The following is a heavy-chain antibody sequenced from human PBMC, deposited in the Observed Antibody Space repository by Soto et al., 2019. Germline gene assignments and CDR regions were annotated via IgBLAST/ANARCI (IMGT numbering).Heavy chain of an antibody. CDR1: GFGFHTYW. D-gene: IGHD3-10*01. V-gene: IGHV3-74*01. CDR2: INSDGDTS. J-gene: IGHJ5*02. CDR3: TRDCVDYYGSGNYYPRFDP. Sequence: PGGSLRLSCVASGFGFHTYWMHWVRQVPGKGLVWVARINSDGDTSTYADSVKGRFSISRDNTKNTLFLQMNGLRDGDTAVYYCTRDCVDYYGSGNYYPRFDPWGQGALVTVSS.